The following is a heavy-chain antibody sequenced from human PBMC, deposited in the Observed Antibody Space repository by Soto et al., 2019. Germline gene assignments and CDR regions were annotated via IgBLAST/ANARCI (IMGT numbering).Heavy chain of an antibody. D-gene: IGHD2-2*01. J-gene: IGHJ6*03. CDR3: AKDGLGYCSSTSCYGGYYYYYMDV. V-gene: IGHV3-23*01. CDR1: GFTFSSYA. Sequence: PGGSLRLSCAASGFTFSSYAMSWVRQAPGKGLEWVSAISGSGGSTYYADSVKGRFTISRDNSKNTLYPQMNSLRAEDTAVYYCAKDGLGYCSSTSCYGGYYYYYMDVWGKGTTVTVSS. CDR2: ISGSGGST.